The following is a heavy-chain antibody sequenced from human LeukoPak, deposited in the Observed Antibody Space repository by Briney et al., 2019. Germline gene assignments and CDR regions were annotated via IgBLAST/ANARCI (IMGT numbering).Heavy chain of an antibody. V-gene: IGHV3-53*01. J-gene: IGHJ4*02. D-gene: IGHD6-19*01. CDR2: IYNGDST. Sequence: GGSLRLSCAASGFTVSSTYMTWVRQGPGKGLEWVSVIYNGDSTTYADSVKGRFTISRDNSKNTLFLQMNSLRAEDTALYYCARGIQWLVFDYWGQGTPVTVSS. CDR3: ARGIQWLVFDY. CDR1: GFTVSSTY.